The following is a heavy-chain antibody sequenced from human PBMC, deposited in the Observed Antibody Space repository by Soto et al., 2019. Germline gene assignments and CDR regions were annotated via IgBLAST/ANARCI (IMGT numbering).Heavy chain of an antibody. J-gene: IGHJ4*02. D-gene: IGHD1-26*01. Sequence: GGSLRLSCAASGFTFSSYAMSWVRQAPGKGLEWVSAISGSGGSTYYADSVKGRFTISRDNSKNTLYLQMNSLRAEDTAVYYCARHAGATGSYSPGLHWGQGTLVTVSS. CDR3: ARHAGATGSYSPGLH. CDR2: ISGSGGST. CDR1: GFTFSSYA. V-gene: IGHV3-23*01.